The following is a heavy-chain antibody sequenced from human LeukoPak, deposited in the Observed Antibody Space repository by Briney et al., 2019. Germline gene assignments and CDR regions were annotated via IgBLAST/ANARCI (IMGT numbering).Heavy chain of an antibody. CDR3: ARTSDEWGSYYVRPISY. V-gene: IGHV3-30*03. D-gene: IGHD3-10*01. J-gene: IGHJ4*02. CDR1: GFTFSTYG. Sequence: GRSLRLSCAASGFTFSTYGMHWVRQAPGKGLEWLSLISYDGDHKYYADSVKGRFTISRDNSKNTLYLQLNSLRTQDTAIYYCARTSDEWGSYYVRPISYWGPGTLVTVSS. CDR2: ISYDGDHK.